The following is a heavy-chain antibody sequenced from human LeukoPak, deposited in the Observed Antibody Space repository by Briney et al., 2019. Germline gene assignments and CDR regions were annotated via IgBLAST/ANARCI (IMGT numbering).Heavy chain of an antibody. V-gene: IGHV4-39*01. CDR2: IYYRWST. J-gene: IGHJ4*02. CDR1: GGSISSSSYY. D-gene: IGHD6-25*01. Sequence: PSETLSLTCTVSGGSISSSSYYWGWIRRPPGKGLDRIGGIYYRWSTYNDTSLKSRVTLSVDTSKNQFSLKLSSVTAADSAVDYCARRGSGGSEFDYCGQGALGTVSS. CDR3: ARRGSGGSEFDY.